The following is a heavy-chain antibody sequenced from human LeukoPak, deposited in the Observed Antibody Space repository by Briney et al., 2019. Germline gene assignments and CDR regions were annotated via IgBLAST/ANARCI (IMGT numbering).Heavy chain of an antibody. J-gene: IGHJ4*02. Sequence: SEPLPLICTVSGGPNNSHYWLWIRQPPGKALEWIGYIYYSGSTNYNLPLKSRVPISVDTSKIQFSPELGAVTAADTAVYYCARGLNRYYFDYWGQGTLVTVSS. D-gene: IGHD3-16*01. CDR3: ARGLNRYYFDY. CDR1: GGPNNSHY. V-gene: IGHV4-59*11. CDR2: IYYSGST.